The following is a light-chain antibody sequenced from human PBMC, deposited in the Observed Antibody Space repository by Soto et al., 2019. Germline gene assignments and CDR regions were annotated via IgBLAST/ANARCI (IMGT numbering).Light chain of an antibody. J-gene: IGLJ1*01. Sequence: QSALTQPRSVSGSPGQSVTISCTGTSSDVGGYYYVSWYQQHPGKAPKLMIYDVSKRPSGVPDRFSGSKSGNTASLTISGLDAEDEADYYCCSYAGSYVFGTGTKVTVL. CDR3: CSYAGSYV. V-gene: IGLV2-11*01. CDR2: DVS. CDR1: SSDVGGYYY.